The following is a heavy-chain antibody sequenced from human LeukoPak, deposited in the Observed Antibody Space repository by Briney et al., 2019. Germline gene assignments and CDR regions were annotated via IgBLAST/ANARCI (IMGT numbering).Heavy chain of an antibody. CDR1: GFDYSSNW. CDR3: AKDHYWSIDY. J-gene: IGHJ4*02. Sequence: GGSLRLSCAASGFDYSSNWMHWVRHAPGQGLVWVSRIKGDGISTNYADSVKGRFTISRDIAKNTLYLQMNSLRAEDTGVYYCAKDHYWSIDYWGRGTPVTVSS. D-gene: IGHD3-3*01. CDR2: IKGDGIST. V-gene: IGHV3-74*01.